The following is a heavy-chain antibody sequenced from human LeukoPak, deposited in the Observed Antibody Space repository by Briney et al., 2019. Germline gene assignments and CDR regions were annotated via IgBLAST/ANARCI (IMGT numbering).Heavy chain of an antibody. CDR3: ARDFHDILTGYYNNWFDP. CDR1: GYAFTSYY. V-gene: IGHV1-46*01. J-gene: IGHJ5*02. Sequence: ASVNVSCKASGYAFTSYYIHCVRQSPGQGLKGMGVINPSGGSTSYAQKFQGSVTMTRDTSKSTVYMELSRLRSEDTAVYYCARDFHDILTGYYNNWFDPWGQGTLVSVSS. CDR2: INPSGGST. D-gene: IGHD3-9*01.